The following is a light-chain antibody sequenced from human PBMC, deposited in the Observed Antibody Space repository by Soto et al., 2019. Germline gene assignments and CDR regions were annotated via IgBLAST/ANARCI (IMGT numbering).Light chain of an antibody. Sequence: DIVMTQSPDSLAVSLGERATINCKSSQSVFKGSNNKDCLAWYQQKPGQPPKLLLYWASTRESGVPDRFSGSGSGTDFTLTFSSLQAEDVAIYYCQQFSSLPFFPFGQGTKVEIK. CDR1: QSVFKGSNNKDC. CDR3: QQFSSLPFFP. CDR2: WAS. V-gene: IGKV4-1*01. J-gene: IGKJ2*01.